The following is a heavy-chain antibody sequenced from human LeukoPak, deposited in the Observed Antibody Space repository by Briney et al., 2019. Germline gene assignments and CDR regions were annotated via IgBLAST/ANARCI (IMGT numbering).Heavy chain of an antibody. Sequence: PGGSLRLSCAASGFIFSSYSMNWVRQAPGKGLEWISYISSSSSTIYYADSVKGRFTISRDNAKNSLYLQKTSLRDEDTAVYYCARDGTMVRSDYWGQGTLVTVSS. J-gene: IGHJ4*02. V-gene: IGHV3-48*02. CDR2: ISSSSSTI. CDR1: GFIFSSYS. CDR3: ARDGTMVRSDY. D-gene: IGHD3-10*01.